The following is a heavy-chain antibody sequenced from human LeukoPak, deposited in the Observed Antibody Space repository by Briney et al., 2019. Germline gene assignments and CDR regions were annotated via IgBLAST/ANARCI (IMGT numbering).Heavy chain of an antibody. V-gene: IGHV4-30-4*08. Sequence: SQTLSLTCTVSGGSISSGDYYWSWIRQHPGKGLEWVGYISYTGSTYYNTSLKSRLTTSLDTSKNQFSLKLSSVTAADTAVYYCARVEEIVVVVAASIPNSYGMDVWGQGPRSPSP. D-gene: IGHD2-15*01. CDR2: ISYTGST. CDR1: GGSISSGDYY. CDR3: ARVEEIVVVVAASIPNSYGMDV. J-gene: IGHJ6*02.